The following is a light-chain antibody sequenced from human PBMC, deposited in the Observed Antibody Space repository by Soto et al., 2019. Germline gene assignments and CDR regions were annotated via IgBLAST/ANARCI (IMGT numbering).Light chain of an antibody. V-gene: IGKV1-39*01. CDR1: QTIRSY. CDR2: TAS. Sequence: DIQMTQSPSSLSASVGDRVTITCRSSQTIRSYLNWYQQKLGRAPKLLIYTASNLQAGVPSRFSGSGSGTDFTLTISSLQPEDFASYYCQQSDGSPQTFGQGTKVEIK. CDR3: QQSDGSPQT. J-gene: IGKJ1*01.